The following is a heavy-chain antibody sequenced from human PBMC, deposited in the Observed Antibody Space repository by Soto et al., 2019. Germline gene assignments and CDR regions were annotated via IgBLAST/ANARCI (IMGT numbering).Heavy chain of an antibody. CDR2: ISYDGSNK. CDR1: GFTFSSYG. CDR3: AKDLVTSYRPYYFDY. J-gene: IGHJ4*02. V-gene: IGHV3-30*18. Sequence: PGGSLRLSCAASGFTFSSYGMHWVRQAPGKGLEWVAVISYDGSNKYYADSVKGRFTISRDNSKNTLYLQMNSLRAEDTAVYYCAKDLVTSYRPYYFDYWGQGTLVTVSS. D-gene: IGHD6-6*01.